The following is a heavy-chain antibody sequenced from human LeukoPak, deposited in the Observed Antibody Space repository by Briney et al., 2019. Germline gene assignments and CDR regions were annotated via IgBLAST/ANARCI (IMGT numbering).Heavy chain of an antibody. D-gene: IGHD1-26*01. CDR2: IIPFFGTA. CDR1: GGTFSSYA. CDR3: AREAGGSYFNYFDY. V-gene: IGHV1-69*05. J-gene: IGHJ4*02. Sequence: SVKVSCKASGGTFSSYAISWVRQAPGQGLEWMGGIIPFFGTANYAQKFQGRVTITTDESTSTAYMELSSLRSEDTAVYYCAREAGGSYFNYFDYWGQGTLVTVSS.